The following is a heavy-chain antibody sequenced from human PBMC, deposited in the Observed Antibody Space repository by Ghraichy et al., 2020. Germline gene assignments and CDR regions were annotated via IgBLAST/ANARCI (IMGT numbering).Heavy chain of an antibody. CDR3: AREPSAFDI. J-gene: IGHJ3*02. V-gene: IGHV3-7*01. CDR1: GFTFSTYW. Sequence: GESLNISCAASGFTFSTYWMSWVRQAPGKGLEWVANIKQDASEKHYVDSVKGRFTISRDNAKNSLYLQMNSLRVEDMAVYYCAREPSAFDIWGQGTVVTVSS. CDR2: IKQDASEK.